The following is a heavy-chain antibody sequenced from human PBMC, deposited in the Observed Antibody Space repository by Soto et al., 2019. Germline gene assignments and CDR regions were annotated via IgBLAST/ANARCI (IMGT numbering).Heavy chain of an antibody. D-gene: IGHD3-22*01. CDR1: GYTFTSYD. J-gene: IGHJ3*02. CDR3: ARGEYYYDSSGYLEVLDI. CDR2: LNPNSGNT. Sequence: ASVKVSCKASGYTFTSYDINWVRQATGQGLEWMGWLNPNSGNTGYAQKFQGRVTMTRNTPISTAYMELSSLRSEDTAVYYCARGEYYYDSSGYLEVLDIWGNGTRVPVSS. V-gene: IGHV1-8*01.